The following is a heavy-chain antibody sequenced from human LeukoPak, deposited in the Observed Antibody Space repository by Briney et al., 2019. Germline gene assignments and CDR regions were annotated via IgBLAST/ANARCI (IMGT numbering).Heavy chain of an antibody. CDR1: GFTVSNTY. Sequence: GGSPRLSCAASGFTVSNTYMSWIRQAPGKGLEWVSLIYSGGTTNYADSVRGRFTISRDISKNTLYLQMNDLRAEDTAVYYCARVPSDFGGQGTTVTVSS. J-gene: IGHJ6*02. D-gene: IGHD3-3*01. CDR3: ARVPSDF. CDR2: IYSGGTT. V-gene: IGHV3-53*01.